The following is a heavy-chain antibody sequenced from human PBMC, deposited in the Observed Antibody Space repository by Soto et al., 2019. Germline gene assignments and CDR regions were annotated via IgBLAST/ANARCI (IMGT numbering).Heavy chain of an antibody. V-gene: IGHV3-30-3*01. CDR2: ISHNDEPKI. CDR1: GFSFKNYA. J-gene: IGHJ4*01. CDR3: ARGVRAETYYNAFDY. D-gene: IGHD3-10*01. Sequence: QVQLVESGGGVVQPGSSLRLSCAASGFSFKNYAFQWVRQAPGKGLEWVALISHNDEPKIFYADSVQGRFTISRDNFKNTAYLQMNSLRDEDTAVYHCARGVRAETYYNAFDYWGQGTQVTVSS.